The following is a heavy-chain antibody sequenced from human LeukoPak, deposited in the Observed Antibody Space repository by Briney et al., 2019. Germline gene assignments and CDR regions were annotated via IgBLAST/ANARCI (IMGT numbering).Heavy chain of an antibody. D-gene: IGHD4-23*01. CDR1: GGTFSNYA. Sequence: EASVKVSCKASGGTFSNYAISWVRQAPGQGIEWMGGIIPIFGTVNYAQKFQGRVTITADESTSTAYMELSSLRSEDTAIYYRASTMKTTVVTFLFDYWGQGTLVTVSS. CDR3: ASTMKTTVVTFLFDY. V-gene: IGHV1-69*13. CDR2: IIPIFGTV. J-gene: IGHJ4*02.